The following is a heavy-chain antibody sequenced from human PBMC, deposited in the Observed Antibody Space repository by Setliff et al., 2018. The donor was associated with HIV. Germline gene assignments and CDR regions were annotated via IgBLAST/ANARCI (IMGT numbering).Heavy chain of an antibody. CDR1: GGTFSSYA. CDR2: IVPIFGTA. D-gene: IGHD2-15*01. J-gene: IGHJ4*02. V-gene: IGHV1-69*05. Sequence: SVKVSCKASGGTFSSYAISWVRQAPGQGLEWMGGIVPIFGTANYAQKFQGRVTITTDESTSTAYMELSSLRSEDTAVYSCARERRYCSGGSCSKFFDYWGQGTLVTVSS. CDR3: ARERRYCSGGSCSKFFDY.